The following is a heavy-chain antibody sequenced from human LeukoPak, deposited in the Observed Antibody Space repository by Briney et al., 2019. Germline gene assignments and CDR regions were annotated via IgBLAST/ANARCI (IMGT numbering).Heavy chain of an antibody. V-gene: IGHV1-69*04. Sequence: ASVTVSCKASGGTFSSYAISWVRQAPGQGLEWMGRIIPILGIANYAQKFQGRVTITADKSTSTAYMELSSLRSEDTAVYYCARVRDSSGYYFRIWGQGTLVTVSS. D-gene: IGHD3-22*01. CDR3: ARVRDSSGYYFRI. CDR1: GGTFSSYA. CDR2: IIPILGIA. J-gene: IGHJ4*02.